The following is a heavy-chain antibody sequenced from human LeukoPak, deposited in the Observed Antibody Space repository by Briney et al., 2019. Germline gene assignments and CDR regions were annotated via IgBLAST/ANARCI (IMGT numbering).Heavy chain of an antibody. Sequence: ASVKVSCKASGYTFTGYCMHWVRQAPGQGLEWMGWINPNSGGTNYAQKFQGRVTMTRDTSISTAYMELSRLRSDDTAVYYCARGEGGYENLQHWGQGTLVTVSS. CDR3: ARGEGGYENLQH. J-gene: IGHJ1*01. CDR1: GYTFTGYC. V-gene: IGHV1-2*02. D-gene: IGHD3-16*01. CDR2: INPNSGGT.